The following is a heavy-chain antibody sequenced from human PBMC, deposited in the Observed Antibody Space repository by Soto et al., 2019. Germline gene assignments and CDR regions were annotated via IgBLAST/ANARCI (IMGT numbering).Heavy chain of an antibody. CDR1: GYTFSNYG. V-gene: IGHV1-2*04. CDR2: INPNSGGT. CDR3: ANWSPKWGLGQDY. Sequence: ASVKVSCKASGYTFSNYGFSWVRQAPGQGLEWMGWINPNSGGTNYAQKFQGWVTMTRDTSISTAYMELSRLRSDDTAVYYCANWSPKWGLGQDYWGRGTLVRVSS. J-gene: IGHJ4*02. D-gene: IGHD1-26*01.